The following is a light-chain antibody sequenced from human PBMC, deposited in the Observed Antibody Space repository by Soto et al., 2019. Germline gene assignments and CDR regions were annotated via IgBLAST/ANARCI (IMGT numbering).Light chain of an antibody. V-gene: IGLV2-11*01. J-gene: IGLJ1*01. Sequence: QSALTQPRSVSGSPGQSVTISCTGTSSDVGAYNYVSWYQQHPGKAPKVMIYDVTKRPSGVPDRFSASKSGNTASLTISGLQAEDEDDYYCCSYAGRSYVFGTGTKVTVL. CDR3: CSYAGRSYV. CDR1: SSDVGAYNY. CDR2: DVT.